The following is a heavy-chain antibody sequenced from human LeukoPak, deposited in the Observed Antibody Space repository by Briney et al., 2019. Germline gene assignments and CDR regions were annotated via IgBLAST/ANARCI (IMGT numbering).Heavy chain of an antibody. J-gene: IGHJ6*02. CDR1: GGSISSYY. CDR3: ARHVSSWYNHYYYYGMDV. Sequence: SETLSLTCTVSGGSISSYYWSWIRQPPGKGLEWIGYIYYSGSTNYNPFLKSRVAISVDTSKNQFSLKLSSVTAADTAVYYCARHVSSWYNHYYYYGMDVWGQGTTVTVSS. V-gene: IGHV4-59*08. D-gene: IGHD6-13*01. CDR2: IYYSGST.